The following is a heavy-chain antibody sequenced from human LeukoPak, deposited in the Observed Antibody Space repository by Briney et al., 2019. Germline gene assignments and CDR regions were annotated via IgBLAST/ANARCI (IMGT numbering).Heavy chain of an antibody. J-gene: IGHJ4*02. CDR1: GFTFRSYA. V-gene: IGHV3-23*01. Sequence: GGSLRLSCAGSGFTFRSYAMSWVRQAPGKGLELVSAISGSGGSQSYAASVQGRFPISRDNSKNTLYLQMNRLRAEDTAVYYCATARRDWDFDYWGQGTLVTVSS. CDR2: ISGSGGSQ. D-gene: IGHD3/OR15-3a*01. CDR3: ATARRDWDFDY.